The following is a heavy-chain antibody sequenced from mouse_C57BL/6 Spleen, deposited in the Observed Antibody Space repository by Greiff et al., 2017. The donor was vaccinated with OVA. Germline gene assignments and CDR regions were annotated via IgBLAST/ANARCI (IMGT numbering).Heavy chain of an antibody. Sequence: QVQLQQPGAELVKPGASVKLSCKASGYTFTSYWMQWVKQRPGQGLEWIGEIDPSDSYTNYNQKFKGKATLTVDTSSSTAYMQLSSLTSEDSAVYYCARGGTTVVFDYWGQGTTLTVSS. V-gene: IGHV1-50*01. J-gene: IGHJ2*01. D-gene: IGHD1-1*01. CDR1: GYTFTSYW. CDR2: IDPSDSYT. CDR3: ARGGTTVVFDY.